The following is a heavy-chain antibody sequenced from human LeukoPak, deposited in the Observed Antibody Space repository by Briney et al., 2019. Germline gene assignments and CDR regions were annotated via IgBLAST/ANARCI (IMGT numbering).Heavy chain of an antibody. D-gene: IGHD2/OR15-2a*01. V-gene: IGHV3-23*01. CDR1: GFTFSTYV. CDR3: ARDLEYFGRYFDY. CDR2: LSGSGATT. J-gene: IGHJ4*02. Sequence: PVGSLRLSCAASGFTFSTYVMSWVRQAPGKGLEWVSNLSGSGATTYYADSVKGRFTISRDNSKNTVYLQMNSLRAEDTAVYYCARDLEYFGRYFDYWGQGTLVTVSS.